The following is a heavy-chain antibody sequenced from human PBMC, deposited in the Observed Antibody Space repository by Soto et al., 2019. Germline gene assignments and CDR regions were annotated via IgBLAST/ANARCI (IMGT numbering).Heavy chain of an antibody. D-gene: IGHD3-10*01. CDR2: ISAYNGNT. V-gene: IGHV1-18*01. J-gene: IGHJ6*02. CDR1: GYTFTSYG. CDR3: ARVWTYGSGSFYIDVTPYYYGMDG. Sequence: ASVKVSCKASGYTFTSYGISWVRQAPGQGLEGMGWISAYNGNTNYAQKLQGRVTLTTDTSTSTAYMELRSLGSYDKAGYYCARVWTYGSGSFYIDVTPYYYGMDGWGPGTTVTVS.